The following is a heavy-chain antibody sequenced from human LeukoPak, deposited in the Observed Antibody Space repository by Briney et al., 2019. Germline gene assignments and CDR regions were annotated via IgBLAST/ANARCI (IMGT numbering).Heavy chain of an antibody. J-gene: IGHJ4*02. CDR3: ASAIVSSSWYNLDY. CDR2: IIPIFGTA. D-gene: IGHD6-13*01. Sequence: XWVRQAPGXGXEXMGGIIPIFGTANYAQKFQGRVTITADESTSTAYMELSSLRSEDTAVYYCASAIVSSSWYNLDYWGQGTLVTVSS. V-gene: IGHV1-69*01.